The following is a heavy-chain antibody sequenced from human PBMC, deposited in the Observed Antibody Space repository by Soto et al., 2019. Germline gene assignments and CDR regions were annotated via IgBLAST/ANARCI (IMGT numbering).Heavy chain of an antibody. CDR1: GTSISSTFW. J-gene: IGHJ5*02. V-gene: IGHV4-4*02. CDR2: IFYTGTT. Sequence: SETLSLTCAVSGTSISSTFWWAWVRQSPGKGLEWIGYIFYTGTTKYNPSLKSRVTISVDTSKNQLSLNLSSVTAADTAVYYCAGDYGGFEARFEPWGQGTLVTVSS. D-gene: IGHD5-12*01. CDR3: AGDYGGFEARFEP.